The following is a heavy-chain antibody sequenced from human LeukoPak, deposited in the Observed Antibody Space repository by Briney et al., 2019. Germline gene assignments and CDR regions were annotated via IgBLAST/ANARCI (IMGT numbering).Heavy chain of an antibody. V-gene: IGHV3-21*01. CDR2: VSSSSSYI. Sequence: GGSLRLSCAASGFTFSSYWMSWVRQAPGKGLEWVSSVSSSSSYIYYADSVKGRFTISRDNAKNSLYLQMNSLRAEDTAVYYCARVGADAFDIWGQGTMVTVSS. J-gene: IGHJ3*02. CDR3: ARVGADAFDI. D-gene: IGHD1-26*01. CDR1: GFTFSSYW.